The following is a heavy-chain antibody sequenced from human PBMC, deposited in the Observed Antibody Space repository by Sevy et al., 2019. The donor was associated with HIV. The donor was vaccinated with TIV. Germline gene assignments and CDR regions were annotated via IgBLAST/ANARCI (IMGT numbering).Heavy chain of an antibody. CDR1: GFTFDDYG. CDR2: ISWNSGSI. CDR3: AKAVGQWLGKDAFDV. D-gene: IGHD6-19*01. Sequence: GGSLRLSCAASGFTFDDYGINWVRQAPGKGLEWDSGISWNSGSIGYADSVKSRFTISRDNAKNSLYLQMNSLRPDDTGLYYCAKAVGQWLGKDAFDVWGRGTMVTVSS. V-gene: IGHV3-9*01. J-gene: IGHJ3*01.